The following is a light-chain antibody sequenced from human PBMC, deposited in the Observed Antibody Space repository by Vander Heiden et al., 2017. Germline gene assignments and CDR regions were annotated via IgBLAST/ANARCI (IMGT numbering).Light chain of an antibody. CDR3: NSRDSSGNLVV. CDR2: GKN. V-gene: IGLV3-19*01. J-gene: IGLJ2*01. Sequence: SSELTQDPAVFVALGQTVRITCQGDSLRSYYASRYQQKPGQAPVLVIYGKNNRPSGIPDRFSGSSSGNTASLTITGAQAEDEADYYCNSRDSSGNLVVFGGGTKLTVL. CDR1: SLRSYY.